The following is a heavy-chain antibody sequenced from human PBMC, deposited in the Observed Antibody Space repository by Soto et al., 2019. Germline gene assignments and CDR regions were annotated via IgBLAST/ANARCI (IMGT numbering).Heavy chain of an antibody. V-gene: IGHV2-5*02. Sequence: QITLKESGPTLVKPTQTLTLTCTFSGFSLSTSGVGVGWIRQPPGKALEWLALIYWDDDKRYSPSLKIRLTITKDTSKNQVVLTMTNMDPVDTATYYCAHRRMEVRGGGDYFDYWGQGTLVTVSS. D-gene: IGHD3-10*01. CDR3: AHRRMEVRGGGDYFDY. J-gene: IGHJ4*02. CDR2: IYWDDDK. CDR1: GFSLSTSGVG.